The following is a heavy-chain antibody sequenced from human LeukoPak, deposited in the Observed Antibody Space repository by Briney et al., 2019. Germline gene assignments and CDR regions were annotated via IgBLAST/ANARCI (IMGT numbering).Heavy chain of an antibody. CDR3: ARDLWWELPQLGGNY. D-gene: IGHD1-26*01. CDR2: IYSGGST. J-gene: IGHJ4*02. V-gene: IGHV3-53*01. Sequence: GGSMRLSCAASGFTVSSNYMSWVRQAPGKGLEWVSVIYSGGSTYYADSVKGRFTISRDSSKNTLYLQMNSLRAEDTAVYYCARDLWWELPQLGGNYWGQGTLVTVSS. CDR1: GFTVSSNY.